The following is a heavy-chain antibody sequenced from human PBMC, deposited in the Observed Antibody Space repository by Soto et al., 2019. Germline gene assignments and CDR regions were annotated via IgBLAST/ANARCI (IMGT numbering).Heavy chain of an antibody. CDR3: ARVALGYDYADV. V-gene: IGHV3-33*01. Sequence: GGSLRLSCAASGFTFSSYGMHWVRQAPGKGLEWVAVIWYDGSNKYYADSVKGRFTISRDNSKNTLYLQMNSLRAEDTAVYYCARVALGYDYADVWGQGTTVTVSS. D-gene: IGHD4-17*01. CDR2: IWYDGSNK. CDR1: GFTFSSYG. J-gene: IGHJ6*02.